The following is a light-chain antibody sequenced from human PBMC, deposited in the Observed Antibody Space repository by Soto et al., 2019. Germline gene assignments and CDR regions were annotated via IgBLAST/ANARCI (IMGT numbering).Light chain of an antibody. Sequence: QSVLTQPPSASGSPGQSVTISCTGTSSDVGKYDYVSWFQHHPGKAPKLIIYEVTRRPSGVPGRFSGSKSGNTASLTVSGLQAEDEAAYYCSSYAGSSNFVVFGGGTKVTVL. J-gene: IGLJ2*01. CDR2: EVT. CDR3: SSYAGSSNFVV. CDR1: SSDVGKYDY. V-gene: IGLV2-8*01.